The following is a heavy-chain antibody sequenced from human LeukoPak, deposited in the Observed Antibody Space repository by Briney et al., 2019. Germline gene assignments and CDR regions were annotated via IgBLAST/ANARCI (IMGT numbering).Heavy chain of an antibody. Sequence: PGGSLRLSCAASGFTLSSYSMNWVRQAPGKGLEWVSAISGSGGSTYYADSVKGRFTISRDNSKNTLYLQMNSLRAEDTAVYYCAKGGGYSSSSLAYFDYWGQGTLVTVSS. D-gene: IGHD6-6*01. CDR2: ISGSGGST. J-gene: IGHJ4*02. V-gene: IGHV3-23*01. CDR3: AKGGGYSSSSLAYFDY. CDR1: GFTLSSYS.